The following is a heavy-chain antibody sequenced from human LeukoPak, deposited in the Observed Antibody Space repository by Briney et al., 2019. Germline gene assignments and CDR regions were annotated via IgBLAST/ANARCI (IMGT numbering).Heavy chain of an antibody. CDR3: AREVPYCSGGSCQLGAFDI. D-gene: IGHD2-15*01. CDR1: GASISSYY. V-gene: IGHV4-59*01. J-gene: IGHJ3*02. Sequence: SETLSLTCTVSGASISSYYWSWIRQPPGKRLEWIGYIYYSGSANYNPSLKSRVTISVDTSKNQFSLKLSSVTAADTAVYYCAREVPYCSGGSCQLGAFDIWGQGTMVTVSS. CDR2: IYYSGSA.